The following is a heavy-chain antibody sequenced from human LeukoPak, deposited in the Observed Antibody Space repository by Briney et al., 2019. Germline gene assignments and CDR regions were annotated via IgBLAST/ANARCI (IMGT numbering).Heavy chain of an antibody. CDR2: INPNSGGT. V-gene: IGHV1-2*02. Sequence: ASVKVSCKASGYTFTGYYMHWVRQAPGQGLEWMGWINPNSGGTHYAQKFQDRVTMTRDTSISTAYMELNSLRSDDTAVYYCARDPLWGSSWYLTADYWGQGTLVTVSS. D-gene: IGHD6-13*01. CDR1: GYTFTGYY. J-gene: IGHJ4*02. CDR3: ARDPLWGSSWYLTADY.